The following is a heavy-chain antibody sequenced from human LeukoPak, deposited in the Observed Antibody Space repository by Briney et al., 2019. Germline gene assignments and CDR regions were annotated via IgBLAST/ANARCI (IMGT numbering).Heavy chain of an antibody. J-gene: IGHJ4*02. CDR2: LSNTGVST. CDR3: AREIFWSGYYSNLHFDY. V-gene: IGHV3-23*01. CDR1: GFTFTNYA. Sequence: PGGSLRLSCAASGFTFTNYAMAWVRQAPGKGLEWVSALSNTGVSTYCADSVKGRFTISRDNAKNSLYLQMNSLRAEDTAVYYCAREIFWSGYYSNLHFDYWGQGTLVTVSS. D-gene: IGHD3-3*01.